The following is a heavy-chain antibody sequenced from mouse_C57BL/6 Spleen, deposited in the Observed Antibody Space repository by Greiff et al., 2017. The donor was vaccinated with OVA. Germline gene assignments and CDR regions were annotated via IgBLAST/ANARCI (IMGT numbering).Heavy chain of an antibody. J-gene: IGHJ2*01. CDR1: GYTFTSYW. CDR3: ARGYVRYYFDY. V-gene: IGHV1-61*01. CDR2: IYPSDSET. D-gene: IGHD3-1*01. Sequence: QVQLQQPGAELVRPGSSVKLSCKASGYTFTSYWMDWVKQRPGQGLEWIGNIYPSDSETHYNQKFKDKATLTVDKSSSTAYMQLSSLTSEDSAVYYCARGYVRYYFDYWGQGTTLTVSS.